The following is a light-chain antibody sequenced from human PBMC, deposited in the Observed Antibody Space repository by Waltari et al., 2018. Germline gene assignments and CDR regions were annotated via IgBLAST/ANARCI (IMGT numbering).Light chain of an antibody. CDR1: TLPKHY. Sequence: SYELTQPPSVSVSPGQTARPTCFGDTLPKHYAYWYQQKPGQAPVLVISKDSERPSGIPERFSGSSSGTTVTLTISGVQAEDEADYYCQSADNSGTYVLFGGGTKVTVL. V-gene: IGLV3-25*03. CDR3: QSADNSGTYVL. J-gene: IGLJ3*02. CDR2: KDS.